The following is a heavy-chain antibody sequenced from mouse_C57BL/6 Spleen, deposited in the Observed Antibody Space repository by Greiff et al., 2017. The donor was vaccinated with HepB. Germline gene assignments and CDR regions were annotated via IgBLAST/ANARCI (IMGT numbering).Heavy chain of an antibody. J-gene: IGHJ2*01. CDR1: GFTFSSYA. Sequence: DVKLQESGGGLVKPGGSLKLSCAASGFTFSSYAMSWVRQTPEKRLEWVATISDGGSYTYYPDNVKGRFTISRDNAKNNRYLQMSHLKSEDTAMYYCAREGFDYWGQGTTLTVSS. V-gene: IGHV5-4*01. CDR3: AREGFDY. CDR2: ISDGGSYT.